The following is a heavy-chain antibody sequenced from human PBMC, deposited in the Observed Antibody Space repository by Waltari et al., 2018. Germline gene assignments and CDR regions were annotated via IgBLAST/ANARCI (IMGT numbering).Heavy chain of an antibody. CDR1: GGSFSGYY. CDR2: INHSGST. Sequence: QVQLQQWGAGLLKPSETLSLTCAVYGGSFSGYYWSWIRQPPGKGLEWIGEINHSGSTNYNPSLKSRATISVDTSKNQFSLKLSSVTAADTAVYYCARRSYYYGSEIHFDIWGQGTMVTVSS. D-gene: IGHD3-10*01. V-gene: IGHV4-34*01. J-gene: IGHJ3*02. CDR3: ARRSYYYGSEIHFDI.